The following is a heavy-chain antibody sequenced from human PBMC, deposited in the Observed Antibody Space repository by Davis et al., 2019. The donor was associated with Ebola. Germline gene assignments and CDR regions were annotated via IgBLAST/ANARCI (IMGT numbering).Heavy chain of an antibody. D-gene: IGHD2-15*01. J-gene: IGHJ6*02. CDR1: GYSISSGYY. V-gene: IGHV4-4*07. CDR3: AREKDYYYHGLDV. Sequence: PSETLSLTCTVSGYSISSGYYWSWIRQPAGKGLEWIGRIYTTGSTNYNPSLKSRVTMSVDTSKNQFSLKLSSVTAADTAVYYCAREKDYYYHGLDVWGQGTTVTVSS. CDR2: IYTTGST.